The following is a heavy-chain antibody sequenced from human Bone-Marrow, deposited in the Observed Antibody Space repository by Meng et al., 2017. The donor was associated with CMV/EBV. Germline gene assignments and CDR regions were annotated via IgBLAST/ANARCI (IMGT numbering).Heavy chain of an antibody. Sequence: GESLKIPCAASGFTFSNAWMSWVRQAPGKGLEWVGRIKSKTDGGTTDYAAPVKGRFTISRDDSKSTLYLQMNSLKTEDTAGYYCITDLGYGMDVWRQGTTVTVSS. D-gene: IGHD3-16*01. CDR3: ITDLGYGMDV. J-gene: IGHJ6*02. V-gene: IGHV3-15*01. CDR1: GFTFSNAW. CDR2: IKSKTDGGTT.